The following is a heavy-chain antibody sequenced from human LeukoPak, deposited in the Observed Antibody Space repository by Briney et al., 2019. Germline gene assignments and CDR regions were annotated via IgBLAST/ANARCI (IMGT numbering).Heavy chain of an antibody. Sequence: PSETLSLTCTVSGGSISSYYWSWIRQPPGKGLEWIGYIYYSGSTYYNPSLKSRVTISVDTSKNQFSLKLSPVTAADTAVYYCARSFDSSGLVDYWGQGTLVTVSS. CDR1: GGSISSYY. J-gene: IGHJ4*02. CDR2: IYYSGST. CDR3: ARSFDSSGLVDY. V-gene: IGHV4-59*08. D-gene: IGHD3-22*01.